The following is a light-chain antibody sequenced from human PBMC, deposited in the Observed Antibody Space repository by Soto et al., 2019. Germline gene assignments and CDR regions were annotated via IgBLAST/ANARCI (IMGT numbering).Light chain of an antibody. J-gene: IGLJ2*01. CDR2: FDS. CDR3: QVWDKSSDHVV. V-gene: IGLV3-21*04. CDR1: NLGSKS. Sequence: SYVLTQPPSVSEAPGKTARITCGGNNLGSKSVNWYQQRPGQAPVLVIYFDSDRPSGIPERFSGSNSGNTSTLTISRVEAGDEGDYFCQVWDKSSDHVVFGGGTQLTVL.